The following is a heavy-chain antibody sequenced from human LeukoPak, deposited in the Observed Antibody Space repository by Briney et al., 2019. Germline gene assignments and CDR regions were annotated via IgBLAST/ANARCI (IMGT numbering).Heavy chain of an antibody. Sequence: SETLSLTCIVSGGSISSSSYYWGWFRQPPGKGLEWIGSIFYSGSTIYNPSLKSRLTISVDTSKNQFSLKLISVTAADTAVYYCARDSHGFDIWGQGTMVTVSS. CDR3: ARDSHGFDI. CDR2: IFYSGST. CDR1: GGSISSSSYY. J-gene: IGHJ3*02. V-gene: IGHV4-39*07.